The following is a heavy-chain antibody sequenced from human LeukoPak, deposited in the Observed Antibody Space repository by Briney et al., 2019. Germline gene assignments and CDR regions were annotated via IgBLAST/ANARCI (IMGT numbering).Heavy chain of an antibody. V-gene: IGHV4-4*07. D-gene: IGHD6-19*01. Sequence: PSETLSLTCTVSGGSISSYYWRWLRQPAGKGLEWIGRIYTSGSTNYNPSLKSRVTMSVDTSKNQFSLKLSSVTAADTAVYYCARDRGYSIAVAGPFDYWGQGTLVTVSS. J-gene: IGHJ4*02. CDR3: ARDRGYSIAVAGPFDY. CDR1: GGSISSYY. CDR2: IYTSGST.